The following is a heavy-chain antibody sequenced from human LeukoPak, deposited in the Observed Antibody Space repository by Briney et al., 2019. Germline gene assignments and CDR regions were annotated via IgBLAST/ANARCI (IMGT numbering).Heavy chain of an antibody. CDR1: GYSFTSYW. J-gene: IGHJ4*02. CDR2: IYPGDSDT. V-gene: IGHV5-51*01. CDR3: ARLPYIVVVPAATHFDY. Sequence: GESLKISCKGSGYSFTSYWIGWVRQMPGKGMAWMGIIYPGDSDTRYSPSFQGQVTISADKSISTAYLQWSSLKASDTAMYYCARLPYIVVVPAATHFDYWGQGTLVTVSS. D-gene: IGHD2-2*01.